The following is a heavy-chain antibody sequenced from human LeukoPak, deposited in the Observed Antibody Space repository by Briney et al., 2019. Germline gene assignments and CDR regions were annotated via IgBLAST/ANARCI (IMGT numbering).Heavy chain of an antibody. CDR2: IKSTTEGGTT. Sequence: GGSLRLSCAASGFTFSNAWMSWVRQAPGKGLEWVGRIKSTTEGGTTDYAAPVKGRFTISRDDSKNTLYLQMNSLKTEDTAVYYCTSQLLYEHNFDYWGQGTLVTVSS. CDR3: TSQLLYEHNFDY. J-gene: IGHJ4*02. CDR1: GFTFSNAW. D-gene: IGHD2-2*02. V-gene: IGHV3-15*01.